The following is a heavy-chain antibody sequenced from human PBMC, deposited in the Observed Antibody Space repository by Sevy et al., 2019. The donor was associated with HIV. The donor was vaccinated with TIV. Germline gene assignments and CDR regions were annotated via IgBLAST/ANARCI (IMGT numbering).Heavy chain of an antibody. J-gene: IGHJ6*02. CDR2: IYYSGST. CDR3: ARGNRYGSGSCMDV. D-gene: IGHD3-10*01. V-gene: IGHV4-59*01. CDR1: GGSISSYY. Sequence: SETLSLTCTVSGGSISSYYWSWIRQPPGKGLEWIGYIYYSGSTNYNPSLKSRVTISVDTSKNQFSLKLSSVTAADTAVYYCARGNRYGSGSCMDVWGQGTTVTVSS.